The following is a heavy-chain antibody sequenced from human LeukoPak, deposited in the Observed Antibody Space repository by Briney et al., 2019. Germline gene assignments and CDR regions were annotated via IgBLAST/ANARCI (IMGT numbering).Heavy chain of an antibody. J-gene: IGHJ4*02. Sequence: GGSLRLSCAVSGFTLSSYSMNWVRQAPGKGLEWVSSISSSGSYIFYADSVKGRFTISRDNAKNSLYQQMDSLRAEDTAVYYCARDGGGAVITPVDYWGQGTLVTVSS. V-gene: IGHV3-21*01. CDR1: GFTLSSYS. CDR3: ARDGGGAVITPVDY. CDR2: ISSSGSYI. D-gene: IGHD4-23*01.